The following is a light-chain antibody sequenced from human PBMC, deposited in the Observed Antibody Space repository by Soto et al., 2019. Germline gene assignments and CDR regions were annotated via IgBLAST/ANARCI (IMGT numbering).Light chain of an antibody. J-gene: IGKJ2*02. CDR3: KQYEGYPRT. Sequence: DIQMTQSPSTLSASVGDRVTITCRASQSISTWLAWYQQKPGKAPKLLIYKASSLRNGVTSRFSGSGSGTEFTLTIYSLQPDDFASYYCKQYEGYPRTFRQGTKLEIK. CDR2: KAS. CDR1: QSISTW. V-gene: IGKV1-5*03.